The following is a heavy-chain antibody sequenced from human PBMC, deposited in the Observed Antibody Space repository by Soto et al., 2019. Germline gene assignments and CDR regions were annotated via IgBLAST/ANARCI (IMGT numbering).Heavy chain of an antibody. CDR2: INHSGST. D-gene: IGHD2-21*01. CDR1: GGSFSGYY. V-gene: IGHV4-34*01. Sequence: PSETLSLTCAVYGGSFSGYYWSWIRQPPGKGLEWIGEINHSGSTNYNPSLKSRVTISVDTSKNQFSLKLSSVTAADTAVYYCARGPASGGWVVIYYYGMDVWGQGTTVTVSS. CDR3: ARGPASGGWVVIYYYGMDV. J-gene: IGHJ6*02.